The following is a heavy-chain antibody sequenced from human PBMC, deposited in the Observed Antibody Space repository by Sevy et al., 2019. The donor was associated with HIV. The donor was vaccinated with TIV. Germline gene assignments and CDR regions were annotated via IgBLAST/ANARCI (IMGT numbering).Heavy chain of an antibody. Sequence: SETLSLTCTVSGGSISGYYWSWIRQPAGKGLEWIGRIYTSGSTNYNPSLKSRVTMSVDTSKNQFSLKLSSVTAADTAVYYCARDGGPYYYDSSGYYYPLDYWGQGTLVTVSS. CDR3: ARDGGPYYYDSSGYYYPLDY. J-gene: IGHJ4*02. CDR2: IYTSGST. D-gene: IGHD3-22*01. V-gene: IGHV4-4*07. CDR1: GGSISGYY.